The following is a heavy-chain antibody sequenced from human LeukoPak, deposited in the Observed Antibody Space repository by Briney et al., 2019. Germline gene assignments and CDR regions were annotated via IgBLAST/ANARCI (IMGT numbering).Heavy chain of an antibody. CDR3: ARESTAWYNWNYWTFDY. CDR2: IYTSGST. D-gene: IGHD1-7*01. V-gene: IGHV4-4*07. CDR1: GGSISSYY. Sequence: SETLSLTCTVSGGSISSYYWSWIRQPAGKGLEWLGRIYTSGSTNYNPSLKSRVTMSVDTSKNQFSLKLSSVTAADTAVYYCARESTAWYNWNYWTFDYWGQGTLVTVSS. J-gene: IGHJ4*02.